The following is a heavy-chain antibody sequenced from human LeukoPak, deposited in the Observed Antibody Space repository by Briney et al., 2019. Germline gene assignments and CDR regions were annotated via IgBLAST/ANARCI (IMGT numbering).Heavy chain of an antibody. D-gene: IGHD3-22*01. CDR2: IKQDGSEE. CDR1: GFTFSSYW. J-gene: IGHJ6*03. CDR3: ARGGYNSSGYYGYYYYYYMDV. V-gene: IGHV3-7*01. Sequence: GGALRLSCAASGFTFSSYWMSWVRQAPGKGLECVANIKQDGSEEYYVDSVKGRFTISRDNAKNSLYLQMNSLRAEDTAVYYCARGGYNSSGYYGYYYYYYMDVWGKGTTVTVSS.